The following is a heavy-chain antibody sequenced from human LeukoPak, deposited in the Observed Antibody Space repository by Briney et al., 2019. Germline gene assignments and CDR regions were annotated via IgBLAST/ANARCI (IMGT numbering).Heavy chain of an antibody. CDR3: AIRYGSGEKYYYYYYMDV. Sequence: ASVKVSCKASGYTFTSYDINWVRQATGQGLEWMGWMNPDSGNTGYAQKFQGRVTMTRNTSISTAYMELSSLRSEDTAVYYCAIRYGSGEKYYYYYYMDVWGKGTTVTVSS. CDR1: GYTFTSYD. CDR2: MNPDSGNT. V-gene: IGHV1-8*01. J-gene: IGHJ6*03. D-gene: IGHD3-10*01.